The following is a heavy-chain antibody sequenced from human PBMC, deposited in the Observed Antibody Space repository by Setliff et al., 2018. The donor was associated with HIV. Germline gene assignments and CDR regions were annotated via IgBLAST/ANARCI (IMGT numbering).Heavy chain of an antibody. V-gene: IGHV2-5*02. D-gene: IGHD6-13*01. CDR1: GFSLSTTGVA. Sequence: GSGPTLVNPTQTLTLTCTFSGFSLSTTGVAVGWIRQPPGKALEWLALIYWDDHKQYSPSLKNRLTITKDTSKNQVVLTMTNMDPVDTATYYCAHTSYSSSWFLYFQHWGPGTLVTVSS. CDR2: IYWDDHK. J-gene: IGHJ1*01. CDR3: AHTSYSSSWFLYFQH.